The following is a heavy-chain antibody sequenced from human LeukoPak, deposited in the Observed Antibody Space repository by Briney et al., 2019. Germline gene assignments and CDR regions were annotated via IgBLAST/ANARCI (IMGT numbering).Heavy chain of an antibody. CDR1: GGSISNYY. CDR3: ARVAPIAVAGSSYYYAIDV. CDR2: IYSSGTT. J-gene: IGHJ6*02. D-gene: IGHD6-19*01. Sequence: PSETLSLTCNVSGGSISNYYWTWIRQPAGKGLEWIGRIYSSGTTTYNPSLKSRVAMSVDTSRNQFSLKLNSVTAADTAVYYCARVAPIAVAGSSYYYAIDVWGQGTTVTVSS. V-gene: IGHV4-4*07.